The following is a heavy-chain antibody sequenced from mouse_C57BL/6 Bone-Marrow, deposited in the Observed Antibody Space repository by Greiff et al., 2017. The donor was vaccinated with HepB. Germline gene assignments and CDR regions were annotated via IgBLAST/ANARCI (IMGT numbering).Heavy chain of an antibody. CDR3: ARSSYSNDEGYAMDY. D-gene: IGHD2-5*01. CDR1: GFTFTDYY. J-gene: IGHJ4*01. V-gene: IGHV7-3*01. CDR2: IRNKANGYTT. Sequence: EVKLMESGGGLVQPGGSLSLSCAASGFTFTDYYMSWVRQPPGKALEWLGFIRNKANGYTTEYSASVKGRFTISRDNSQSILYLQMNALRAEDSATYYCARSSYSNDEGYAMDYWGQGTSVTVSS.